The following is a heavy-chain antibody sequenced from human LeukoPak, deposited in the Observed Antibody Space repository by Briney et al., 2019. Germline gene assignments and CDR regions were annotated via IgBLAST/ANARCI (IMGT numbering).Heavy chain of an antibody. V-gene: IGHV1-2*02. CDR1: GYTFTRHY. Sequence: ASVKVSCKASGYTFTRHYFHWVRQAPGQGLEWMGWINPNSGDTNFAQKFQGRVTMTRATSISTVYMELTSLRSDDTALYYCMRGEGSSWFDYWGQGTLVSVSS. CDR2: INPNSGDT. D-gene: IGHD6-13*01. CDR3: MRGEGSSWFDY. J-gene: IGHJ4*02.